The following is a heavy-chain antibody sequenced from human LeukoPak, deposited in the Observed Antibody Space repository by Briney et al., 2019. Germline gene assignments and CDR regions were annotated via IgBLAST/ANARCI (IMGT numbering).Heavy chain of an antibody. Sequence: PGGSLRLSCAASGFTFSSYGLSWVRQAPGKGLEGVSAISGSGANTYYADSVKGRFTISRDNSKNTLYLQMNSLRAEDTAVYYCAKDLSSWGPSSDAFDIWGHGTMVTVSS. V-gene: IGHV3-23*01. J-gene: IGHJ3*02. D-gene: IGHD3-16*01. CDR3: AKDLSSWGPSSDAFDI. CDR2: ISGSGANT. CDR1: GFTFSSYG.